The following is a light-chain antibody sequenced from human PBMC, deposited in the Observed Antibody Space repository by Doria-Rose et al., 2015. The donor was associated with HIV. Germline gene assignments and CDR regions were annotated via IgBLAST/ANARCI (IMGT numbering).Light chain of an antibody. CDR3: QHYGNSPLYT. V-gene: IGKV3-20*01. J-gene: IGKJ2*01. CDR1: QSVRSNS. CDR2: GAS. Sequence: EIGLTQSPGTLSLSPGERATLSCRASQSVRSNSLTWYQQRPGQAPRLLIYGASNRAIGIPDRFSGSGSGTDFTLTISRLEPEDFAVCYCQHYGNSPLYTFGQGTKLDIK.